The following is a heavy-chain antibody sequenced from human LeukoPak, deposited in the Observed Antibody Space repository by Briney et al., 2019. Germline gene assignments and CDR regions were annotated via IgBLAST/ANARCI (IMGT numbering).Heavy chain of an antibody. CDR3: ARAYYESSAYRHAVYFDY. D-gene: IGHD3-22*01. Sequence: ASVKVSCKASGYTFNSSYMHWVRQAPGQGLEGMGIINPSDDSTRYAQKFQGRVTMTKDTSTNTVYMHLSSLSSDDTAVYYCARAYYESSAYRHAVYFDYWGQGTLVTVSS. CDR1: GYTFNSSY. CDR2: INPSDDST. J-gene: IGHJ4*02. V-gene: IGHV1-46*02.